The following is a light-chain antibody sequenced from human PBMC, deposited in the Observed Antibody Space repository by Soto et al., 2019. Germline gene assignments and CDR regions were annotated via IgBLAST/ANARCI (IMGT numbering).Light chain of an antibody. CDR3: QKYYSAPYT. Sequence: DIQMTQSPSSLSASVGDRVTITCRASQGISNFLAWYQQKPGKVPKLLISAASTLQSGVPSRFSGSGSGTDFTLTIRSLQPEDVATYYCQKYYSAPYTFGQGTKLEIK. J-gene: IGKJ2*01. CDR2: AAS. V-gene: IGKV1-27*01. CDR1: QGISNF.